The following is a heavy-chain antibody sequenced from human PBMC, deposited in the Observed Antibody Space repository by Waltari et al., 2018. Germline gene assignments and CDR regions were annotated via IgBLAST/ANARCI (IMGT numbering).Heavy chain of an antibody. J-gene: IGHJ6*02. CDR3: AKASSIGYCSSTSCPDYYYYYGMDV. Sequence: EVQLLESGGDLVQPGGSLRLSCAASGFTFSSYAMSWVRQAPGQGLEWVSAISGSGGSTYYADSVQGRFTISRDNSKNTLYLQMNSLRAEDTAVYYCAKASSIGYCSSTSCPDYYYYYGMDVWGQGTTVTVSS. D-gene: IGHD2-2*03. CDR1: GFTFSSYA. V-gene: IGHV3-23*01. CDR2: ISGSGGST.